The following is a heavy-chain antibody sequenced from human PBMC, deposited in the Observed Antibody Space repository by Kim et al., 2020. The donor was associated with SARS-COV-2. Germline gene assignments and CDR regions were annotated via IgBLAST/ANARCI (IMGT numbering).Heavy chain of an antibody. V-gene: IGHV1-18*01. CDR1: GYTFTSYG. D-gene: IGHD1-26*01. J-gene: IGHJ4*02. CDR2: ISAYNGNT. Sequence: ASVKVSCKASGYTFTSYGISWVRQAPGQGLEWMGWISAYNGNTNYAQKLQGRVTMTTDTSTSTAYMELRSLRSDDTAVYYCARDVVGATGAPAFDYWGQGTLVTVSS. CDR3: ARDVVGATGAPAFDY.